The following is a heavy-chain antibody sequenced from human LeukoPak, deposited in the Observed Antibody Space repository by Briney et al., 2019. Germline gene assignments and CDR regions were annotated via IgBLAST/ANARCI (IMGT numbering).Heavy chain of an antibody. CDR1: DGPISSYY. CDR2: IYYRGGT. D-gene: IGHD3-10*01. Sequence: SETLSLTCTVSDGPISSYYWSWVRQPPGEGLEWIGYIYYRGGTNYNPSLKSRVTMSLDTSKNQFSLKVSSVTAADTAVYYCARHVDYYGSGSYLAVDVWGKGTTVTISS. J-gene: IGHJ6*04. CDR3: ARHVDYYGSGSYLAVDV. V-gene: IGHV4-59*08.